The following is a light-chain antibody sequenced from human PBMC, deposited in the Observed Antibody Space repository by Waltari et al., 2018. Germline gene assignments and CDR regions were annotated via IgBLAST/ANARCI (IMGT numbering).Light chain of an antibody. CDR3: QQYGGSPYT. J-gene: IGKJ2*01. CDR1: QSVSSSY. CDR2: GAS. Sequence: EIVLTQSPGTLSLSPGERATLSCRASQSVSSSYLAWYQRKPGQAPRLLIYGASIRATGIPDRFSVSGSGTGFTLTISRLEPEDFAVYYCQQYGGSPYTFGQGTKLEIK. V-gene: IGKV3-20*01.